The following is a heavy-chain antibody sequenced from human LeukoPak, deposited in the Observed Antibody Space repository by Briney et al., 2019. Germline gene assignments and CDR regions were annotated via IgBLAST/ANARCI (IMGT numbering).Heavy chain of an antibody. Sequence: PGGSLRLSCAASGFTFSSYSMNWVRQAPGKGLEWVSSISSSSSYIYYADSVKGRFTISRDNAKNSLYLQMNSLRAEDTAVYYCARDIVGGTNSIGFFWDYWGQGTLVTVSS. CDR2: ISSSSSYI. J-gene: IGHJ4*02. V-gene: IGHV3-21*01. CDR1: GFTFSSYS. D-gene: IGHD1-26*01. CDR3: ARDIVGGTNSIGFFWDY.